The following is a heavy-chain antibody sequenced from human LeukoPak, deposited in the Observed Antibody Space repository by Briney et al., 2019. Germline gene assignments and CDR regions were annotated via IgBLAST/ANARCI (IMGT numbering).Heavy chain of an antibody. CDR3: ARIVIAAAEGYFDY. D-gene: IGHD6-13*01. CDR2: IYLSGST. Sequence: SWTLSLTCTVSGGSISSYYWSWIQQPPGTGLEWIGYIYLSGSTNYNPSLKSRVTISVDTSKNQFSLKLSSVTAADTAVYYCARIVIAAAEGYFDYWGQGTLVTVSS. J-gene: IGHJ4*02. V-gene: IGHV4-59*01. CDR1: GGSISSYY.